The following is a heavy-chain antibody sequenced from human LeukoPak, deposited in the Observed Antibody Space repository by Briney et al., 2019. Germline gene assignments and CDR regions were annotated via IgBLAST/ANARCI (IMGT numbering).Heavy chain of an antibody. CDR1: GYTFTGYY. V-gene: IGHV1-2*02. J-gene: IGHJ4*02. CDR2: INPNSGGT. D-gene: IGHD5-18*01. CDR3: ARFSVDTAMVFGY. Sequence: ASVKVSCKASGYTFTGYYMHWVRQAPGQGLEWMGWINPNSGGTNYAQKFQGRVTMTRDTSISTAYMELSRLRSDDTAVYYCARFSVDTAMVFGYWGQGTLVTVSS.